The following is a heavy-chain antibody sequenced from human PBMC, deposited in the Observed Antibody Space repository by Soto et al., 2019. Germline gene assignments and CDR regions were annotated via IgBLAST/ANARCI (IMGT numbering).Heavy chain of an antibody. J-gene: IGHJ4*02. CDR1: GYSFTGYW. V-gene: IGHV5-51*01. CDR3: ATQGLTTYYFGY. CDR2: ICPGESYT. Sequence: CKGSGYSFTGYWIGWVRQMPGKGLWCRGIICPGESYTAYNPSFRGHVTFSADKSITTAYLQWRSLEASDTAIYYCATQGLTTYYFGYWGQGTLVTVSS.